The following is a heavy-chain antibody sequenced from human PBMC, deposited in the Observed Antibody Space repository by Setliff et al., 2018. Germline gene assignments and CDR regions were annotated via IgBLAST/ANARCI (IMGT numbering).Heavy chain of an antibody. D-gene: IGHD2-15*01. V-gene: IGHV4-38-2*01. Sequence: SETLSLTCAVSGYSISSDYYWGWIRQPPGRGLEWIGTIFYRGTTYYNLSLKSPVTISLDASKNQFSLTLTSVTAADTAIYYCARQRVVVGAPSWFDPWGQGTLVTV. J-gene: IGHJ5*02. CDR3: ARQRVVVGAPSWFDP. CDR2: IFYRGTT. CDR1: GYSISSDYY.